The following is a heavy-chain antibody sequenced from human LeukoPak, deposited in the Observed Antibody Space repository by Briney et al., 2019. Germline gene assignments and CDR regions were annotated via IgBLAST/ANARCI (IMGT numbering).Heavy chain of an antibody. J-gene: IGHJ4*02. Sequence: PSETLSLTCAVSGGSISSSNWWSWVRQPPGKGLEWIGEIYHSGSTNYNPFLKSRVTISVDKSKNQFSLKLSSVTAADTAVYYCARHIPRITMVRGVILTHFDYWGQGTLVTVSS. CDR3: ARHIPRITMVRGVILTHFDY. D-gene: IGHD3-10*01. CDR1: GGSISSSNW. CDR2: IYHSGST. V-gene: IGHV4-4*02.